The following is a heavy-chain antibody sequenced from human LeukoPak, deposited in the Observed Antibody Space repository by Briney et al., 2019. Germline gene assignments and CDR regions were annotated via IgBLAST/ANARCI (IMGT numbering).Heavy chain of an antibody. Sequence: SETLSLTCTVSGGSISSGGYYWSWIRQPPGKGLEWIGEINHSGSTNYNPSLKSRVTISVDTSKNQFSLKLSSVTAADTAVYYCARTWVTYGSGSRFDYWGQGTLVTVSS. CDR1: GGSISSGGYY. CDR3: ARTWVTYGSGSRFDY. CDR2: INHSGST. D-gene: IGHD3-10*01. J-gene: IGHJ4*02. V-gene: IGHV4-39*07.